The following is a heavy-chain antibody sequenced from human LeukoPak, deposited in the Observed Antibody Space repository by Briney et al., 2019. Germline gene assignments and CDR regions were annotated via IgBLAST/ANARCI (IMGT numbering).Heavy chain of an antibody. D-gene: IGHD2/OR15-2a*01. CDR2: ISASGGST. CDR1: EFTFSSYA. Sequence: GRSLRISCAASEFTFSSYAMQWVRQAPGKGLEWVSGISASGGSTWYADSVKGRFTISRDNSKNTLYLQMNSLRAEDTAVYYCAKYVSAKGPPYALDVWGQGTTVTVSS. CDR3: AKYVSAKGPPYALDV. V-gene: IGHV3-23*01. J-gene: IGHJ6*02.